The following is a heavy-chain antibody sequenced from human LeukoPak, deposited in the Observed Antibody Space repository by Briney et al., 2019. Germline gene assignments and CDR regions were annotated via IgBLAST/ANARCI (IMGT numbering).Heavy chain of an antibody. V-gene: IGHV3-30*18. CDR3: AKDSDRCSGTSCYLDY. CDR1: GVIFSDYG. CDR2: ISGDGGKK. D-gene: IGHD2-2*01. J-gene: IGHJ4*02. Sequence: RSLRLSCAARGVIFSDYGMHWGREAPDTGRDWGGVISGDGGKKYYADSVKGRVTISRDNSKYKLYLQLHSIRAEDKAVYYCAKDSDRCSGTSCYLDYWGQGTLVTVSS.